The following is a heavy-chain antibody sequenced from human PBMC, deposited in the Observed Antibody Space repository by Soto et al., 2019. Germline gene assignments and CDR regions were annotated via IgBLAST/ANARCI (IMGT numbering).Heavy chain of an antibody. CDR1: GFTFSYFW. D-gene: IGHD3-22*01. J-gene: IGHJ3*02. Sequence: PGGSLRLSCAAPGFTFSYFWMHWVRQAPGKGLVWVSMINNDGSGTNYADSLKGRFTISRDNAKSSLYLQMSSLRAEDTAVYYCARGDYYDTNGPFSDAFDIWGQGTMVTVSS. CDR2: INNDGSGT. CDR3: ARGDYYDTNGPFSDAFDI. V-gene: IGHV3-74*01.